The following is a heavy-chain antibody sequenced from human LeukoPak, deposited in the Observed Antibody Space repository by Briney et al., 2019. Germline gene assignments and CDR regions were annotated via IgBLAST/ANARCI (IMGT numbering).Heavy chain of an antibody. CDR3: ARRRFLEWLLLVGAFDI. Sequence: PGGSLRLSCAASGFTFSSYWMSWVRQAPGKGLEWVANIKQDGSEKYYVDSVKGRFTISRDNAKNSLYLQMNSLRAEDTAVYYCARRRFLEWLLLVGAFDIWGQGTMVTVSS. CDR1: GFTFSSYW. CDR2: IKQDGSEK. J-gene: IGHJ3*02. D-gene: IGHD3-3*01. V-gene: IGHV3-7*03.